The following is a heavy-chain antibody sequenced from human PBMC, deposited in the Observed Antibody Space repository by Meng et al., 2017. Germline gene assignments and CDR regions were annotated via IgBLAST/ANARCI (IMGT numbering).Heavy chain of an antibody. J-gene: IGHJ5*02. D-gene: IGHD5-12*01. CDR2: IYYSGST. Sequence: WSPDLLQPPATVSSTCACCGASFSSGGYYCRWMRQHPGKGLEWSGYIYYSGSTYYNPSLKSRVTISVDTSKNQFSLKLSSVPAADTAVYYCASKGGLSTYNWFDPWGQGTLVTVSS. CDR1: GASFSSGGYY. V-gene: IGHV4-31*11. CDR3: ASKGGLSTYNWFDP.